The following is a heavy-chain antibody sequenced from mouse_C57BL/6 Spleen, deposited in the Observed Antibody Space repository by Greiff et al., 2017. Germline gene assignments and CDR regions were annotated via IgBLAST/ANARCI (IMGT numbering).Heavy chain of an antibody. V-gene: IGHV1-50*01. CDR2: IDPSDSYT. CDR1: GYTFTSYW. CDR3: SRSHYDSSYDYAMDY. J-gene: IGHJ4*01. D-gene: IGHD1-1*01. Sequence: QVQLQQPGAELVKPGASVKLSCKASGYTFTSYWMQWVKQRPGQGLEWIGEIDPSDSYTNYNQKFKGKATLTVDTSSSTAYMQLSSLTSEDSAVYDCSRSHYDSSYDYAMDYWGQGTSVTVSS.